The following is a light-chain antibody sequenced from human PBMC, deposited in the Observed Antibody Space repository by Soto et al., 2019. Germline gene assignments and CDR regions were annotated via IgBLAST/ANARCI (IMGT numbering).Light chain of an antibody. CDR1: ERISKW. CDR2: DAS. CDR3: QQYKTYSGT. Sequence: DIQMTQSPSSLSASVGDSVTITCLASERISKWVAWYQQRPGKAPNLLIKDASDLESGVPSRFSGSGFGTEFTLTIAGLQPEDFATYFCQQYKTYSGTFGQGTKVDIK. J-gene: IGKJ1*01. V-gene: IGKV1-5*01.